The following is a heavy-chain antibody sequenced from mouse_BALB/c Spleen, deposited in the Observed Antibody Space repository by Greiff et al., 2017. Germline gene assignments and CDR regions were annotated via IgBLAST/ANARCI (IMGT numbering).Heavy chain of an antibody. CDR2: IDPANGNT. CDR1: GFNIKDTY. V-gene: IGHV14-3*02. CDR3: ARSDGYYVVRFAY. Sequence: EVQLQQSGAELVKPGASVKLSCTASGFNIKDTYMHWVKQRPEQGLEWIGRIDPANGNTKYDPKFQGKATITADTSSNTAYLQLSSLTSEDTAVYYCARSDGYYVVRFAYWGQGTLVTVSA. D-gene: IGHD2-3*01. J-gene: IGHJ3*01.